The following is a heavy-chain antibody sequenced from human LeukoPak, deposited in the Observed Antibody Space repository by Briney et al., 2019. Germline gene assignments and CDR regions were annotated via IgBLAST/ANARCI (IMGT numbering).Heavy chain of an antibody. D-gene: IGHD6-6*01. CDR3: ARERPAARLLDY. V-gene: IGHV4-61*02. CDR2: IYTSGST. CDR1: GGSISSGSYY. Sequence: SQTLSLTCTVSGGSISSGSYYWSWVRQPAGKGLEWIGRIYTSGSTNYNPSLKSRVTISVDTSKNQFSLKLSSVTAADTAVYYCARERPAARLLDYWGQGTLVTVSS. J-gene: IGHJ4*02.